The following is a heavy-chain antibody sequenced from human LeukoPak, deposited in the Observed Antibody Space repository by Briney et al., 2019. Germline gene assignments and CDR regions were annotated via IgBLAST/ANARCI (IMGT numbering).Heavy chain of an antibody. CDR3: AQVGSYCGGDCYSDY. CDR2: ISSSGSTI. V-gene: IGHV3-11*01. CDR1: GDSISSSY. Sequence: LSLTCTVSGDSISSSYWSWIRQAPGKGLEWVSYISSSGSTIYYADSVKGRFTISRDNAKNSLYLQMNSLRAEDTAVYYCAQVGSYCGGDCYSDYWGQGTLVTVSS. J-gene: IGHJ4*02. D-gene: IGHD2-21*02.